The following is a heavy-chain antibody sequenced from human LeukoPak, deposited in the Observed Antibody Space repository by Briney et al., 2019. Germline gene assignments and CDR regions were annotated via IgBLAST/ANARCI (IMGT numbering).Heavy chain of an antibody. V-gene: IGHV3-11*01. CDR2: ISSCGTTI. J-gene: IGHJ6*02. CDR1: EFTFSDYF. CDR3: ASTTRGGSQAYQYYYYGMDV. Sequence: VGSLRLSCAASEFTFSDYFMSWIRQSPGTGLEAISYISSCGTTIYYADSGKGLFTISRDNANNSLCLQMNSLRVEDTAVYYCASTTRGGSQAYQYYYYGMDVWGQGTTVTVSS. D-gene: IGHD2-21*01.